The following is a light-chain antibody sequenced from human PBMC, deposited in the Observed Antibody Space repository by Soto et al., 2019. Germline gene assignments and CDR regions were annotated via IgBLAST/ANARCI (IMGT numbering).Light chain of an antibody. CDR1: SSDVGGYNY. J-gene: IGLJ2*01. Sequence: QSALTQPASVSGSPGQSITISCTGTSSDVGGYNYVSWYQQHPGKAPKLMIYEVTHRPSGVSDRFSGSKSDNTASLTISGLQAEDEADYYCSSYTIRSTVTFGGGTKLTVL. CDR3: SSYTIRSTVT. CDR2: EVT. V-gene: IGLV2-14*01.